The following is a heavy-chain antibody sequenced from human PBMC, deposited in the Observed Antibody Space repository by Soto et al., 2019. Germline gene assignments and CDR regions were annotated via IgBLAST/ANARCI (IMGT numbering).Heavy chain of an antibody. J-gene: IGHJ4*02. CDR1: GYTFTSYG. CDR2: ISAYNGNT. V-gene: IGHV1-18*03. D-gene: IGHD1-26*01. Sequence: ASVKVSCKASGYTFTSYGISWVRQAPGQGLEWMGWISAYNGNTNYAQKLQGRVTMTTDTSTSTAYMELRSLRSDDMAVYYCARSSEGAVPSIVFFDYWGQGTLVTVSS. CDR3: ARSSEGAVPSIVFFDY.